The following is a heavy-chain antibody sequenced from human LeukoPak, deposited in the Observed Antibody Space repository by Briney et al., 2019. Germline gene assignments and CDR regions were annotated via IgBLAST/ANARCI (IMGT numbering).Heavy chain of an antibody. CDR1: GHSITNFA. Sequence: SVKVSCKTSGHSITNFAIHWVRQAPGQRLEWMGWINAANGNAEYSQRFQDRVTITRDTSAGTAYLELSSLRSEDTAVYYCARMTTGKFDYWGQGTLVTVSS. D-gene: IGHD3-10*01. CDR2: INAANGNA. J-gene: IGHJ4*02. CDR3: ARMTTGKFDY. V-gene: IGHV1-3*01.